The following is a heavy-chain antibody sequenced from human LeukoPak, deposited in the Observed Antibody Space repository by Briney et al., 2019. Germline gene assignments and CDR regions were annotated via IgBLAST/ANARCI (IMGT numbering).Heavy chain of an antibody. D-gene: IGHD6-13*01. CDR3: ALSWIAAAGAFDY. J-gene: IGHJ4*02. Sequence: SETLSLTGTVSGGSISSYYWSWIRQPPGKGLEWIGYIYYSGSTNYNPSLKSRVTMSVDTSKNQFSLKLSSVTAADTAVYYCALSWIAAAGAFDYWGQGTLVTVSS. CDR1: GGSISSYY. V-gene: IGHV4-59*01. CDR2: IYYSGST.